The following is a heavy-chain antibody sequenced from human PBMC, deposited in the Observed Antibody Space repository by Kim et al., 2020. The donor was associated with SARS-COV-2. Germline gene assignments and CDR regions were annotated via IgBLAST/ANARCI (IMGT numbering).Heavy chain of an antibody. CDR3: AKVRARLLGYYYYGMDV. Sequence: GGSLRLSCAASGFTFSSYAMSWDRQAPGKGLEWVSAISGSGGSTYYADSVKGRFTISRDNSKNTLYLQMNSLRAEDTAVYYCAKVRARLLGYYYYGMDVWGQGTTVTVSS. V-gene: IGHV3-23*01. CDR1: GFTFSSYA. D-gene: IGHD2-8*02. CDR2: ISGSGGST. J-gene: IGHJ6*02.